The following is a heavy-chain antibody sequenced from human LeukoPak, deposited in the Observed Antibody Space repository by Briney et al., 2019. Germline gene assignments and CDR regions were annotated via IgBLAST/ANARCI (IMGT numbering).Heavy chain of an antibody. D-gene: IGHD3-16*01. J-gene: IGHJ4*02. CDR3: AREGPYSDSTRSRFDY. CDR1: GYTFTHYY. V-gene: IGHV1-46*01. CDR2: INPSGGST. Sequence: ASVKVSFKASGYTFTHYYIHWVRQAPGQGLEWTGIINPSGGSTSYAQKFQGRVTMTRDTSTSTVYMELSSLRSEDTAVYYCAREGPYSDSTRSRFDYWGQGTLVTVSS.